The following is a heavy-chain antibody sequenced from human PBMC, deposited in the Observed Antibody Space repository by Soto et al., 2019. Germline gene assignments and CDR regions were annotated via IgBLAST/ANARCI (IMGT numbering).Heavy chain of an antibody. CDR3: AGSWCGEGDCKYYYGMDV. Sequence: GASVKVSCKASGYTFTSYAMHWVRQAPGQRLEWMGWINAGNGNTKYSQKFQGRVTITRDTSASTAYMELSSLRSEDTAVYYCAGSWCGEGDCKYYYGMDVWGQGTTVTVSS. CDR2: INAGNGNT. CDR1: GYTFTSYA. V-gene: IGHV1-3*01. J-gene: IGHJ6*02. D-gene: IGHD2-15*01.